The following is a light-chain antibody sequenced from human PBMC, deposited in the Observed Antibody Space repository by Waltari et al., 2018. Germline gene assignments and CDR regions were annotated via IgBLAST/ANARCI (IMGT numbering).Light chain of an antibody. CDR3: QQYGSSLYT. CDR1: RSVSSSY. Sequence: ENVLTQSPGTLSLSPGEGATLSCRASRSVSSSYLAWYQQKPGQAPRLLIYGASSRATGIPDRFSGSGSGTDFTLTISRLEPEDFAVYYCQQYGSSLYTFGQGTKLEI. J-gene: IGKJ2*01. CDR2: GAS. V-gene: IGKV3-20*01.